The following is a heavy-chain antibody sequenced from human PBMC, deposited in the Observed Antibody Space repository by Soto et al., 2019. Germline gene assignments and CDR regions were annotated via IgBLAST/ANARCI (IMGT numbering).Heavy chain of an antibody. D-gene: IGHD3-10*01. CDR1: GGSIRGYY. Sequence: PSETLSLTCGVYGGSIRGYYWSWIRQSPGKGLEWIGDINDNGGTNYNPSLKSRVTTSLDTSKKQVSLMASFVTAADTAVYYCARGRYSYETIYYKFYYSALDVWGQGTTLTVSS. V-gene: IGHV4-34*01. CDR3: ARGRYSYETIYYKFYYSALDV. J-gene: IGHJ6*02. CDR2: INDNGGT.